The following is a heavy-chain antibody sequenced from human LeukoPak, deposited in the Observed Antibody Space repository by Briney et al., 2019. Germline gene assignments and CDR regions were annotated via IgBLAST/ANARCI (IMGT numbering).Heavy chain of an antibody. CDR1: GFTFSSYW. Sequence: SVGSLRLSCAASGFTFSSYWMIWVRQAPGKGMEWVANIRQDGSEESYVASVRSGVTISRDNAQNSLYLQMNSLRREDTAVYYCARLADYDSSGYFDYWGQGTLVTVSS. CDR2: IRQDGSEE. D-gene: IGHD3-22*01. V-gene: IGHV3-7*01. J-gene: IGHJ4*02. CDR3: ARLADYDSSGYFDY.